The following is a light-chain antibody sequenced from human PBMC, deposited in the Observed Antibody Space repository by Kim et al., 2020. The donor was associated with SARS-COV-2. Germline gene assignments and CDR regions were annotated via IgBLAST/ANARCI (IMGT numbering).Light chain of an antibody. V-gene: IGKV3-20*01. CDR3: QQYGSSPGYT. CDR1: LNVGSHY. CDR2: GAS. Sequence: VLTQSPGTLSLSPGERATLSCRASLNVGSHYLAWYQQKPGLAPRLLIYGASNRASGIPDRFTGSGSGTDFTLTISRLEPEDFAVYYCQQYGSSPGYTFGQGTKLEI. J-gene: IGKJ2*01.